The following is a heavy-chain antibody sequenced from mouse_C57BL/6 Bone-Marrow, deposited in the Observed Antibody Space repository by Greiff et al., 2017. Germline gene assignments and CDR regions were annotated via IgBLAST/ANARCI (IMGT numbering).Heavy chain of an antibody. J-gene: IGHJ3*01. V-gene: IGHV1-64*01. CDR3: ARGSFAY. CDR2: IHPNSGST. CDR1: GYTFTSYW. Sequence: QVQLKESGAELVKPGASVKLSCKASGYTFTSYWMHWVKQRPGQGLEWIGMIHPNSGSTNYNEKFKSKATLTVDKSSSTAYMQLSSLTSEDSAVYYCARGSFAYWGQGTLVTVSA.